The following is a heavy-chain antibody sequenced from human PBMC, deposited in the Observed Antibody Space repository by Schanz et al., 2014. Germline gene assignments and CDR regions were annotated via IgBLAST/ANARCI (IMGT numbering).Heavy chain of an antibody. Sequence: QVQLVQSGAEVRKPGASVKVSCKASGYTFTSYHINWVRQATGQGLEWMGWMNPNTGNTGYAQKFQGRVTMTRNTSISTAYMELNSLRSDDTALYYCARDRQNIASPATGFDSWGQGTLVTVSS. CDR2: MNPNTGNT. D-gene: IGHD6-13*01. CDR3: ARDRQNIASPATGFDS. J-gene: IGHJ4*02. V-gene: IGHV1-8*01. CDR1: GYTFTSYH.